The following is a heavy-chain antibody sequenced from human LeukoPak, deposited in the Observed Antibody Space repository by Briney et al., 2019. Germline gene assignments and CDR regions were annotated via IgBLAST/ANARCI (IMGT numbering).Heavy chain of an antibody. CDR3: AKGRTSYYDFWSGSDGDAFDI. CDR2: ISGSGGST. V-gene: IGHV3-23*01. J-gene: IGHJ3*02. CDR1: GFTFDDYG. Sequence: GGSLRLSCAASGFTFDDYGMSWVRQAPGKGLEWVSAISGSGGSTYYADSVKGRFTISRDNSKNTLYLQMNSLRAEDTAVYYCAKGRTSYYDFWSGSDGDAFDIWGQGTMVTVSS. D-gene: IGHD3-3*01.